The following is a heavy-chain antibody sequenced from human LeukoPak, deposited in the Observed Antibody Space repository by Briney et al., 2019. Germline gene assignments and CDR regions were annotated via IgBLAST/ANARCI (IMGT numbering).Heavy chain of an antibody. J-gene: IGHJ3*02. CDR1: GFTFSSYW. D-gene: IGHD2-15*01. V-gene: IGHV3-74*01. CDR3: ARDAPQGFDCSGGSCYSSDAFDI. Sequence: QPGGALRLSCAASGFTFSSYWMHWVRQAPGKGLVWVSRINSDGSSTSYADSVKGRFTISRDNAKNTLYLQMNSLRAEDTAVYYCARDAPQGFDCSGGSCYSSDAFDIWGQGTMVTVSS. CDR2: INSDGSST.